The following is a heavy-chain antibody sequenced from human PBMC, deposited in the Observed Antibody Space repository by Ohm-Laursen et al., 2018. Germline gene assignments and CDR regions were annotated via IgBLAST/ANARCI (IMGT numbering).Heavy chain of an antibody. CDR3: ARRGSGGRSFDY. J-gene: IGHJ4*02. Sequence: PSDTLSLTCAVSDGSINYYYWTWIRQPPGKGLEWIGYIYYSGSTKYNPSLKSRVTISVDTSKNQISLKLGSVTVADTAVFYCARRGSGGRSFDYWGQGSLVTVSS. CDR1: DGSINYYY. D-gene: IGHD2-15*01. CDR2: IYYSGST. V-gene: IGHV4-59*08.